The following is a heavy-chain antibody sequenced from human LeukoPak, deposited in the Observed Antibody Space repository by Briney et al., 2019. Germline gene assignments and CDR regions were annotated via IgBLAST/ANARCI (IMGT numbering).Heavy chain of an antibody. CDR3: AKSNLFLEWLDWFDP. Sequence: GGSLRLSCAASGFTFSSYGMHWVRQAPGKGLEWVAVISYDGSNKYYADSVKGRFTISRDNSKNTLYLQMNSPRAEDTAVYYCAKSNLFLEWLDWFDPWGQGTLVTVSS. J-gene: IGHJ5*02. D-gene: IGHD3-3*01. CDR1: GFTFSSYG. V-gene: IGHV3-30*18. CDR2: ISYDGSNK.